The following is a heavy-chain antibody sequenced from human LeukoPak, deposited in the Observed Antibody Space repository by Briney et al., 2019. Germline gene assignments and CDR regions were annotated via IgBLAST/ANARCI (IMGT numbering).Heavy chain of an antibody. CDR2: VHLDGRT. J-gene: IGHJ4*02. D-gene: IGHD3-3*01. CDR3: AREGGFYRPLDY. V-gene: IGHV4-4*02. CDR1: GGSVTSTNW. Sequence: SEILSLTCGVSGGSVTSTNWWTWVRQPPGKGLEWIGEVHLDGRTNYNPSLKSRLTMSVDLSENHVSLKLTSVTAADTAVYYCAREGGFYRPLDYSGQGTLVTVSS.